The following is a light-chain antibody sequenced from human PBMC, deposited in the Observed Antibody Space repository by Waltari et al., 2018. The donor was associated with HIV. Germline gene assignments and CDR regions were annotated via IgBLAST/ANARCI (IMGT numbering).Light chain of an antibody. CDR3: SSYAGSSMSYA. Sequence: QSALPQPPSASGSPGQSVSISCTGASSHVGAFKYVSWYQQHPGTAPKLLIYDVTKRPSGVPDRFSGSKSGNTASLTVSGLQAEDEAHYYCSSYAGSSMSYAFGTGTKVTVL. J-gene: IGLJ1*01. CDR1: SSHVGAFKY. CDR2: DVT. V-gene: IGLV2-8*01.